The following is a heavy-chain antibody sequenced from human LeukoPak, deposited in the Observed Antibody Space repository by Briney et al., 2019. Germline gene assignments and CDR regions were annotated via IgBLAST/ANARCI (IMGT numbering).Heavy chain of an antibody. D-gene: IGHD3-16*01. CDR3: ARPGGYAFDM. V-gene: IGHV3-30*04. J-gene: IGHJ3*02. CDR1: GFNFRSYA. CDR2: ITYDGTDT. Sequence: GSLRLSCAASGFNFRSYAFHWVRQAPGKGPEWMAFITYDGTDTYYADSVEGRFTLSRDNSQNTLYLQMNSLRAADTAVYYCARPGGYAFDMWGQGTMVTVSS.